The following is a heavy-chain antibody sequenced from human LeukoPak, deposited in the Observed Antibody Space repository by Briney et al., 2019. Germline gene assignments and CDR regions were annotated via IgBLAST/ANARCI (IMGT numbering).Heavy chain of an antibody. CDR3: ARGGSVKGIDY. CDR2: ISAYNGNT. Sequence: ASVKVSCKASGYTFTRYGFSWVRQAPGQGLEWMGWISAYNGNTNYAQKLQGRVTMTTDTSTSTAYMELGSLRFDDTAVYYCARGGSVKGIDYWGQGTLVTVSS. V-gene: IGHV1-18*01. J-gene: IGHJ4*02. CDR1: GYTFTRYG.